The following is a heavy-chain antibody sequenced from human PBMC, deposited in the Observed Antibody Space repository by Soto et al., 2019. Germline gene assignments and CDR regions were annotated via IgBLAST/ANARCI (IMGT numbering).Heavy chain of an antibody. V-gene: IGHV2-5*02. Sequence: QITLNESGPTQVKPRQTLTPTCTVSGFSLTTSGVGVGWIRQSPGKAPEWLALIYWDDDKRYSPSLKSRLTITKDTSKNQVVLTMADLDPADTATYYCAHRVLRAVFGLVTTTAIYFDFWGQGTPVAVSS. CDR3: AHRVLRAVFGLVTTTAIYFDF. CDR2: IYWDDDK. J-gene: IGHJ4*02. D-gene: IGHD3-3*01. CDR1: GFSLTTSGVG.